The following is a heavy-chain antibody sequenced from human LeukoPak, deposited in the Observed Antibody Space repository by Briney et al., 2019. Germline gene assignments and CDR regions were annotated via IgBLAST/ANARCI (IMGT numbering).Heavy chain of an antibody. CDR3: ASDLIAVTERIYFGMDV. Sequence: GGSLRLSCAASGFIVSRRYMSWVRQAPGKGLEWVSVIYTDGSTYYADSVKGRFTISRDNSRNTLYLQMNTLRAEDTAVYYCASDLIAVTERIYFGMDVWGQGTMVTVSS. J-gene: IGHJ6*02. CDR1: GFIVSRRY. V-gene: IGHV3-53*01. CDR2: IYTDGST. D-gene: IGHD6-19*01.